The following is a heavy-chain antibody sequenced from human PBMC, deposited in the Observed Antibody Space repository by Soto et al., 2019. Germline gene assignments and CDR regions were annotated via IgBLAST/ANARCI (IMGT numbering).Heavy chain of an antibody. Sequence: GGSLRLSCAASGFTVSSNYMSWVRQAPGKGLEWASVIYSGGSKYYADSVKGRFTSSRANSKNTLYLQMNSLRAADSPVYYCARDWGVVVPAARHSGAFDIWGQGTMVTVSS. CDR1: GFTVSSNY. CDR2: IYSGGSK. D-gene: IGHD2-2*01. V-gene: IGHV3-53*01. CDR3: ARDWGVVVPAARHSGAFDI. J-gene: IGHJ3*02.